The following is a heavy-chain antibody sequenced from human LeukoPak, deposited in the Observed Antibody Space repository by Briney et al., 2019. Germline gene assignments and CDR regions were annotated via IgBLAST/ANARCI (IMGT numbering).Heavy chain of an antibody. J-gene: IGHJ5*02. Sequence: GGSLRLPCAASGFTFSTYTMAWVRQAPGGGLEWVSGISDNGGRTYYADSVKGRFAISRDDSKSTLYLQMNSLRAEDTAVYYCAKKVVPAAPYNWFDPWGQGTLVTVSS. V-gene: IGHV3-23*01. CDR1: GFTFSTYT. CDR3: AKKVVPAAPYNWFDP. CDR2: ISDNGGRT. D-gene: IGHD2-2*01.